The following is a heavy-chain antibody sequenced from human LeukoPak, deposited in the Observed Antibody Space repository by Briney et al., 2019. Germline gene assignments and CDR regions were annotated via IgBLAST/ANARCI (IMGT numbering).Heavy chain of an antibody. V-gene: IGHV4-4*07. D-gene: IGHD2-15*01. Sequence: SETLSLTCTVSGGSIISYFWAWIRQPAGEGLEWIGRIYTSGNTDYNPSLKSRVTMSVDTSKNQFSLKLPSVTGADTAVYYCAREAGGQGHGWNYDLWGRGTLDTVSS. CDR3: AREAGGQGHGWNYDL. CDR1: GGSIISYF. J-gene: IGHJ2*01. CDR2: IYTSGNT.